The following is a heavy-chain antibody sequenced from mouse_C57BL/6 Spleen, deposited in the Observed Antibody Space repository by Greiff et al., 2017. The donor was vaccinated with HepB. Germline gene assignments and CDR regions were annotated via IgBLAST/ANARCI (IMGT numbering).Heavy chain of an antibody. J-gene: IGHJ4*01. Sequence: VQLQQSGPELVKPGASVKISCKASGYTFTDYYMNWVKQSHGKSLEWIGDINPNNGGTSYNQKFKGKATLTVDKSSSTAYMELRSLTSEDSAVYYCARGMVTTMDYWGQGTSVTVSS. D-gene: IGHD2-2*01. V-gene: IGHV1-26*01. CDR1: GYTFTDYY. CDR3: ARGMVTTMDY. CDR2: INPNNGGT.